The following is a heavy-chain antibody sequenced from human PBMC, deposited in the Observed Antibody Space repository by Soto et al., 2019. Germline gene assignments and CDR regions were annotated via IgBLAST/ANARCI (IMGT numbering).Heavy chain of an antibody. CDR1: EFNVANGH. Sequence: PGGSLRLSCVASEFNVANGHMNWVRLAPGRGLEWVSVIFGDGNTRSGDSVKGRFTISRDTSKHTVYLQMNSRRAEDTAVYYCAGDWNGDKYFDYWGQGTLGTVSS. D-gene: IGHD4-17*01. CDR2: IFGDGNT. J-gene: IGHJ4*02. V-gene: IGHV3-53*01. CDR3: AGDWNGDKYFDY.